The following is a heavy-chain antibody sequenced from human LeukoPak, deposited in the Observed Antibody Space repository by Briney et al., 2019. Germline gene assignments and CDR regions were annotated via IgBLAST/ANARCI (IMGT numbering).Heavy chain of an antibody. Sequence: GGSLRLSCAASGFTFSSYAMHWVRQAPGKGLEWVAVISYDGSNKYYADSVKGRFTISRDNSKNTLYLQTNSLRAEDTAVYYCARDIRLYGEYYYYGMDVWGQGTTVTVPS. J-gene: IGHJ6*02. CDR1: GFTFSSYA. CDR3: ARDIRLYGEYYYYGMDV. D-gene: IGHD3-16*01. CDR2: ISYDGSNK. V-gene: IGHV3-30-3*01.